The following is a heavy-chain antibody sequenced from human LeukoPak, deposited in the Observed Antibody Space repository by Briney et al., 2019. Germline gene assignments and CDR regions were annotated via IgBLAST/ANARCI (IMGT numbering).Heavy chain of an antibody. D-gene: IGHD3-22*01. CDR1: GYTFTSYG. Sequence: ASVKVSCKASGYTFTSYGISWVRQAPGQGLEWMGWISAYNGNTNYAQKLQGRVTMTTDASTSTAYMELRSLRSDDTAVYYCARGGGYYNIPTLLIAWGQGTLVTVSS. CDR2: ISAYNGNT. CDR3: ARGGGYYNIPTLLIA. J-gene: IGHJ5*02. V-gene: IGHV1-18*01.